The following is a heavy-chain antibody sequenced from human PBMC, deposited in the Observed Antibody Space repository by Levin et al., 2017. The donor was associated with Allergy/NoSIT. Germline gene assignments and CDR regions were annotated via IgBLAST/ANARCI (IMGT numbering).Heavy chain of an antibody. V-gene: IGHV3-30*04. CDR1: GFTFTTYA. CDR3: ARDATFTLVRGYFDS. Sequence: SGGSLRLSCAASGFTFTTYAMHWVRQAPGKGLEWVAVMSYDGSDKYYADSVKGRCTISRDKSKNTLYLQMNSLRAEDTAVYYCARDATFTLVRGYFDSWGQGTLVTVSS. D-gene: IGHD3-10*01. J-gene: IGHJ4*02. CDR2: MSYDGSDK.